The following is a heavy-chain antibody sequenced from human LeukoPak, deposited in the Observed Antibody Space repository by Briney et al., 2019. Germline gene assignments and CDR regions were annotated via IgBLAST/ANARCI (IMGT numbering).Heavy chain of an antibody. Sequence: GGSLRLSCAASGFTFSSYGMHWVRQAPGKGLEWVAVIWYDGSNKYYADSVKGRFTISRDNSKNTLYLQMNSLRAEDTAVYYCAKSEGDSSSWYFPFDYWGQGTLVTVSS. CDR1: GFTFSSYG. D-gene: IGHD6-13*01. J-gene: IGHJ4*02. V-gene: IGHV3-30*02. CDR3: AKSEGDSSSWYFPFDY. CDR2: IWYDGSNK.